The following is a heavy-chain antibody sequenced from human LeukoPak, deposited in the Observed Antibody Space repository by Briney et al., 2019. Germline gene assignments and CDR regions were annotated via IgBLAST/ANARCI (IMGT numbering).Heavy chain of an antibody. J-gene: IGHJ6*02. V-gene: IGHV3-21*01. CDR1: GFTFSTYS. CDR3: ARDTDGFESGYGYYYYHGMDV. CDR2: ISSSGYI. Sequence: GGSLRLSCAASGFTFSTYSMNWVRQAPGKGLEWVSSISSSGYIYYADSVKGRFTISRDNAKNSLYLQMNSLRAEDTAVYYCARDTDGFESGYGYYYYHGMDVWGQGTTVTVSS. D-gene: IGHD3-3*01.